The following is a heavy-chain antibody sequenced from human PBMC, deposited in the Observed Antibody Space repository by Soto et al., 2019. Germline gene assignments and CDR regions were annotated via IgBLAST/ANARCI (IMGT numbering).Heavy chain of an antibody. V-gene: IGHV1-18*01. D-gene: IGHD2-15*01. Sequence: QVQLEQSAPEVKKPGASVKVSCKASGYTFTTYGISWVRQAPGQGLEWLGWINTHNGNTNYAQNLQGRVIMTADTSTSTAYMELRSLQSDDTAIYYCTRGGSATYYYYGLDAWGQGTTVTGSS. CDR2: INTHNGNT. CDR3: TRGGSATYYYYGLDA. J-gene: IGHJ6*02. CDR1: GYTFTTYG.